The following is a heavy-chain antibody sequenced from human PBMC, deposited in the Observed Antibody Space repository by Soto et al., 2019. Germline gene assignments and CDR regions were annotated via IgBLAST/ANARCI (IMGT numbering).Heavy chain of an antibody. V-gene: IGHV3-11*06. CDR2: IISSSSYT. CDR1: RLTFTDYY. J-gene: IGHJ6*02. D-gene: IGHD1-20*01. Sequence: GFLRLSCAASRLTFTDYYMSWIRQAPGKRLELVSYIISSSSYTNYSDSVKGRFTISRDNAKNSLYLQMNSLRSEDTAVYYCARALITVTTDSSYAMHXRGQATYDTVS. CDR3: ARALITVTTDSSYAMHX.